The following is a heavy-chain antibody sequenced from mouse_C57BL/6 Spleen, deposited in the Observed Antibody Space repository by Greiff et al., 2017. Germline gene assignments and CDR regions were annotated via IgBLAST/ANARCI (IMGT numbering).Heavy chain of an antibody. CDR1: GFTFSDAW. Sequence: EVQLVESGGGLVQPGGSMKLSCAASGFTFSDAWMDWVRQSPEKGLEWVAEIRNKANNHATHYAESVKGRFTIARDDSKISVYLQKNSLRAEDTGIYYCTRSFYDYDGYFDYWGQGTTLTVSS. D-gene: IGHD2-4*01. V-gene: IGHV6-6*01. CDR2: IRNKANNHAT. CDR3: TRSFYDYDGYFDY. J-gene: IGHJ2*01.